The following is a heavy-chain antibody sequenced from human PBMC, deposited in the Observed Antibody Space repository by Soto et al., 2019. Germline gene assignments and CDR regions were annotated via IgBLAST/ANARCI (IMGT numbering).Heavy chain of an antibody. Sequence: QVQLVQSGAEVKKPGASVKVSCKASGYTFNNYGICLVRQAPGQGLEWMGWITSYNGNTQYAQRFQGRITMTTDTSTSTAHMEMTSLRSDDTAVYYCAKVMQEATIIDYWGQGTLVTVSS. CDR3: AKVMQEATIIDY. V-gene: IGHV1-18*04. CDR2: ITSYNGNT. D-gene: IGHD1-1*01. CDR1: GYTFNNYG. J-gene: IGHJ4*02.